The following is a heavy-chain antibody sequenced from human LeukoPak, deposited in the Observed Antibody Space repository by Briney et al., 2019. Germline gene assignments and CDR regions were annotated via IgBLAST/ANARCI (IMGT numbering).Heavy chain of an antibody. CDR2: INHSGST. D-gene: IGHD4-17*01. J-gene: IGHJ4*02. Sequence: ETLSLTCAFYGGSFSGYYWSWIRQPPGKGLEWIGEINHSGSTNYNPSLKSRVTISVDTSKNQFSLKLSSVTAADTAVYYCARGSVPLAYGDYGLFDYWGQGTLVTVSS. CDR3: ARGSVPLAYGDYGLFDY. V-gene: IGHV4-34*01. CDR1: GGSFSGYY.